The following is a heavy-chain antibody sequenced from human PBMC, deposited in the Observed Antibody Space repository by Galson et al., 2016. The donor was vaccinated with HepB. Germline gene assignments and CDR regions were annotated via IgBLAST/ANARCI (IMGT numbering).Heavy chain of an antibody. D-gene: IGHD6-13*01. CDR3: ASILRYSSSQHPGY. CDR1: GLTFSEYW. CDR2: INQDGSDK. Sequence: SLRLSCAVSGLTFSEYWMTWVRQAPGKGLEWVANINQDGSDKSYVDSMKGRFTISRDNAKNSLYLQMNSLRAEDTAVYYCASILRYSSSQHPGYWGQGTLVTVSS. V-gene: IGHV3-7*03. J-gene: IGHJ4*02.